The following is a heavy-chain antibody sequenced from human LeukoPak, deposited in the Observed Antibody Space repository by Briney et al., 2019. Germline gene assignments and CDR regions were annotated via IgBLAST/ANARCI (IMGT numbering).Heavy chain of an antibody. Sequence: ASVKVSCKASGYTFTSYYMHWVRQAPGQGLEWMGIINPSGGSTSYAQKFQGRVTMTRDTSTSTVYMELRSLRSDDTAVYYCARSHSSGWYLYYYYYGMDVWGQGTTVTVSS. CDR2: INPSGGST. J-gene: IGHJ6*02. D-gene: IGHD6-19*01. CDR3: ARSHSSGWYLYYYYYGMDV. CDR1: GYTFTSYY. V-gene: IGHV1-46*01.